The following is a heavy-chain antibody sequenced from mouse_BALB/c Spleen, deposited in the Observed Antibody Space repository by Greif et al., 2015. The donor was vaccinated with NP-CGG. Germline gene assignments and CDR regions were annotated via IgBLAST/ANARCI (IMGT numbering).Heavy chain of an antibody. Sequence: VQRVESGPGLVAPSQSLSITCTVSGFSLTGYGVNWVRQPPGKGLEWLGMIWGAGSTDYNSALTSRLSISRDNSKSQVFLKMNRLQTDDTARYYGARRNYGNYFDDWGQGTTLTVSS. CDR1: GFSLTGYG. V-gene: IGHV2-6-7*01. J-gene: IGHJ2*01. D-gene: IGHD2-1*01. CDR3: ARRNYGNYFDD. CDR2: IWGAGST.